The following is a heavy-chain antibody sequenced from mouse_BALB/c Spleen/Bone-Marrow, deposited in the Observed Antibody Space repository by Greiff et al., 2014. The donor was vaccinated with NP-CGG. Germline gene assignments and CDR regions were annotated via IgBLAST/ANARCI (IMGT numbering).Heavy chain of an antibody. CDR1: GYSITSGYT. J-gene: IGHJ4*01. CDR3: AITTVVNAMDY. Sequence: EVHLVESGPDLVKPSQSLSLTCTVTGYSITSGYTWHWIRQFPGNTLEWMGYIHYSGTTNYNPSLKSRISITRDTSKNQFFLQLNSVTTEDTAIYYCAITTVVNAMDYWGQGTSVTVSS. CDR2: IHYSGTT. D-gene: IGHD1-1*01. V-gene: IGHV3-1*02.